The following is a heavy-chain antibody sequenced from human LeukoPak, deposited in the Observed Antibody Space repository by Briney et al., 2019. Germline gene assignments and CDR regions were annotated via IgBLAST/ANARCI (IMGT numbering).Heavy chain of an antibody. V-gene: IGHV1-69*01. CDR1: GGTFSSYA. CDR2: IIPIFGTA. CDR3: ARGWLAEATVVTPYNY. J-gene: IGHJ4*02. D-gene: IGHD4-23*01. Sequence: SVKVSCKASGGTFSSYAISWVRQAPGQGLEWMGGIIPIFGTANYAQKFQGRVTITADESTSTAYMELSSLRSEDTAVYYCARGWLAEATVVTPYNYWGQGTLVTVSS.